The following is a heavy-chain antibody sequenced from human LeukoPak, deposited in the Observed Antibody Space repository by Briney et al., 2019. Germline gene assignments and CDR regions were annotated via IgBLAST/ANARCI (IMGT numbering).Heavy chain of an antibody. CDR1: GFTFTRNC. D-gene: IGHD3-3*01. Sequence: GGSLRLSCVASGFTFTRNCMHWVRQAPGKGLEWVAAIPHDGSNTLYADSVKGRFTISRDDSKNTQYLQMNSLRIEDSAMYYCATGSDYYYASWGQGALVTVSS. J-gene: IGHJ5*02. CDR3: ATGSDYYYAS. V-gene: IGHV3-30*03. CDR2: IPHDGSNT.